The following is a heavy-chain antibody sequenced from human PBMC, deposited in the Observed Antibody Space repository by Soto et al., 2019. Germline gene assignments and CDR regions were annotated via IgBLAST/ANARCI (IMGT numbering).Heavy chain of an antibody. J-gene: IGHJ6*02. CDR1: GFTFSSYA. V-gene: IGHV3-30-3*01. D-gene: IGHD4-4*01. CDR3: AREGNTQSFYYYYAMDV. Sequence: PGGSLRLSCAASGFTFSSYAMHWVRQAPGKGLEWVAVISYDGSNKYYADSVKGRFTISRDNSKNTLYLQMNSLRAEDTAVYYCAREGNTQSFYYYYAMDVWGQGTTVTVSS. CDR2: ISYDGSNK.